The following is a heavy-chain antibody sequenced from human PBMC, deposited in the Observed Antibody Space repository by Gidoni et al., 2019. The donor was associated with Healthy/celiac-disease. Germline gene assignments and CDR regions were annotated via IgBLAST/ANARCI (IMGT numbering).Heavy chain of an antibody. CDR2: IIPIFGTA. CDR1: GGTFSSYA. V-gene: IGHV1-69*01. CDR3: ARADYYYDSSGYHYYYYYGMDV. Sequence: QVQLVQSGAEVKKPGSSVKVSCKASGGTFSSYAISWVRQAPGQGLEWMGGIIPIFGTANYAQKFQGRVTITADESTSTAYMELSSLRSEDTAVYYCARADYYYDSSGYHYYYYYGMDVWGQGTTVTVSS. J-gene: IGHJ6*02. D-gene: IGHD3-22*01.